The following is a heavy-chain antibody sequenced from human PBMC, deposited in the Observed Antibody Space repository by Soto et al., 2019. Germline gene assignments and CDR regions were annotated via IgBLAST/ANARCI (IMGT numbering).Heavy chain of an antibody. CDR1: GYTFTGYY. CDR3: ARDSSGYYPSNAFDI. J-gene: IGHJ3*02. Sequence: ASVKVSCKASGYTFTGYYMHWVRQAPGQGLEWMGWINPNSGGTNYAQKFQGWVTMTRDTSISTAYMELSRLRSDDTAVCYCARDSSGYYPSNAFDIWGQGTMVTV. D-gene: IGHD3-22*01. V-gene: IGHV1-2*04. CDR2: INPNSGGT.